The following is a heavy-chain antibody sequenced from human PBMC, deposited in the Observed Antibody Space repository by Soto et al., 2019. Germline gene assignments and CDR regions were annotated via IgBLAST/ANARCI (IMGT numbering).Heavy chain of an antibody. CDR3: ARGDYYDTTGPFSDAFDI. Sequence: GGSLRLSCAASGFTFSSYWMSWVRQAPGKGLEWVANIKPDGSEKWYVDSVKGRFTISRDTAKNSLYLQVNSLRAEDTAVYYCARGDYYDTTGPFSDAFDIWGQGTMVTVSS. V-gene: IGHV3-7*04. CDR2: IKPDGSEK. CDR1: GFTFSSYW. D-gene: IGHD3-22*01. J-gene: IGHJ3*02.